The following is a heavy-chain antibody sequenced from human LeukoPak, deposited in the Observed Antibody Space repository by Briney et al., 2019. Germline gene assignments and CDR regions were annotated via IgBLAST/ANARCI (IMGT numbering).Heavy chain of an antibody. J-gene: IGHJ6*02. D-gene: IGHD2-15*01. V-gene: IGHV4-34*01. Sequence: SETLSLTCAVYGGSFSGYYWSWIRQPPGKGLEWIGEINHSGSTNHNPSLKSRVTISVDTSKNQFSLKLSSVTAADTAVYYCARGVVVAATIYYYYYGMDVWGQGTTVTVSS. CDR1: GGSFSGYY. CDR2: INHSGST. CDR3: ARGVVVAATIYYYYYGMDV.